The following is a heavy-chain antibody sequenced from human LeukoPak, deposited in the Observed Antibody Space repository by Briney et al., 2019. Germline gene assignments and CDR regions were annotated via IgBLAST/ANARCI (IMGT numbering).Heavy chain of an antibody. D-gene: IGHD2-2*01. CDR1: GGSISSYY. Sequence: SETLSLTCTVSGGSISSYYWSWIRQPPGKGLEWIGYIYYSGSTNYSPSLKSRVTISVDTSKNQFSLKLSSVTAADTAVYYCASTICISTSCYPGVVDYWGQGTLVTVSS. CDR2: IYYSGST. CDR3: ASTICISTSCYPGVVDY. V-gene: IGHV4-59*08. J-gene: IGHJ4*02.